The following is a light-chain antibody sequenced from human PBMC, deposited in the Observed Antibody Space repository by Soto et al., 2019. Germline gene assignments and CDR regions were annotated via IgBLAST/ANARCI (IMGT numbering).Light chain of an antibody. CDR2: GAS. V-gene: IGKV3-15*01. CDR1: QNISTN. Sequence: EIVMTQSPATLSVSPGERAALSCRASQNISTNLAWYQQKPGQAPRLIIYGASTRATAIPATFTGSGSGTVFTLTISRVPSDDFATYYCQQYKKWPPWTFGQGTKVEIK. J-gene: IGKJ1*01. CDR3: QQYKKWPPWT.